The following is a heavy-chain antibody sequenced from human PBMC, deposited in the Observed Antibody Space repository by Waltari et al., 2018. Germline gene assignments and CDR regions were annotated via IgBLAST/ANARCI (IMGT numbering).Heavy chain of an antibody. CDR2: INSGGDT. Sequence: EVQLVESGGGLIQPGGSLRLSCAASGFTVSNYYMSWVRPAPGKGLEWVSVINSGGDTHYADSVKGRFTISRDNSKNTIYLQLNTLRAEDTALYYCARDVAGYYYFDLWGRGTLVTV. CDR1: GFTVSNYY. V-gene: IGHV3-53*01. CDR3: ARDVAGYYYFDL. J-gene: IGHJ2*01.